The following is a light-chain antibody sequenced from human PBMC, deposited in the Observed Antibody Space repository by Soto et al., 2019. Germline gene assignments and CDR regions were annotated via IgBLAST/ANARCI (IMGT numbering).Light chain of an antibody. CDR3: QQYGGSPRT. J-gene: IGKJ1*01. CDR2: GAS. CDR1: QSVSTY. Sequence: EIVLTQSPGTLSLSPGERATLSCRASQSVSTYLAWYQQKPGQAPRLVIYGASTRATGIPDRLSGSGSGTDFTLIISRLEPEDFAVFYCQQYGGSPRTFGQGTRVEI. V-gene: IGKV3-20*01.